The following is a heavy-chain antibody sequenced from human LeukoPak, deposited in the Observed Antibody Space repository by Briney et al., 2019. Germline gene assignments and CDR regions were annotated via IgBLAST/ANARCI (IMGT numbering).Heavy chain of an antibody. CDR3: ARGRGSGTYYGY. Sequence: GESLKISFKASGXSFSTYCIGWVRQMPGKGLEWMGIIYPGDSDTRYSPSFQGQVTISADKSINTAYLQWSSLKASDTAMYYCARGRGSGTYYGYWGQGTLVIVSS. V-gene: IGHV5-51*01. CDR2: IYPGDSDT. J-gene: IGHJ4*02. D-gene: IGHD1-26*01. CDR1: GXSFSTYC.